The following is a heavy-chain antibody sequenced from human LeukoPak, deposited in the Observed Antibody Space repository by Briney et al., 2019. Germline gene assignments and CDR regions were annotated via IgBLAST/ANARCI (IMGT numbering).Heavy chain of an antibody. CDR2: IYYSGST. Sequence: PSQTLSLTRTVSGGSISSSSYYWGWLRQPPGKGLEWIGSIYYSGSTYYNPSLKSRVTISVDTSKNQFSLKLSSVTAADTAVYYCARVVGSGWYVRRFDWFDPWGQGTLVTVSS. V-gene: IGHV4-39*07. CDR1: GGSISSSSYY. CDR3: ARVVGSGWYVRRFDWFDP. D-gene: IGHD6-19*01. J-gene: IGHJ5*02.